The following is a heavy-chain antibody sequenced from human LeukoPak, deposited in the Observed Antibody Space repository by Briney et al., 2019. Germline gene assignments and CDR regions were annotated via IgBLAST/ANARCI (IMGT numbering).Heavy chain of an antibody. D-gene: IGHD2-2*01. CDR3: AKDLGYCSSTSCYSWFDP. CDR1: GFTFSSYA. CDR2: ISGGGGST. J-gene: IGHJ5*02. Sequence: GGSLRLSCAASGFTFSSYAMSWVRQAPGKGLEWVSTISGGGGSTYYVDSVKGRFTISRGNSKNTLYLQMNSLRAEDTAVYYCAKDLGYCSSTSCYSWFDPWGQGTLVTVSS. V-gene: IGHV3-23*01.